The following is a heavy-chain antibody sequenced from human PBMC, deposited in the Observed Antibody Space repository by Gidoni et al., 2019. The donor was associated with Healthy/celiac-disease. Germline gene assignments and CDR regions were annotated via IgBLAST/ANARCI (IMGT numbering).Heavy chain of an antibody. V-gene: IGHV3-9*01. CDR3: AKVAYYYDSSGYRADAFDI. D-gene: IGHD3-22*01. J-gene: IGHJ3*02. Sequence: EVQLVESGGGLVQPGRSLRLSCAASGFTFDDYAMHWVRQAPGKGLEWVSGISWNSGSIGYADSVKGRFTISRDNAKNSLYLQMNSLGAEDTALYYCAKVAYYYDSSGYRADAFDIWGQGTMVTVSS. CDR2: ISWNSGSI. CDR1: GFTFDDYA.